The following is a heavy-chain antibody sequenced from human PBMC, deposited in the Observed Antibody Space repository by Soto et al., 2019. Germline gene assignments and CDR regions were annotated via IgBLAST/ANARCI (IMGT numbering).Heavy chain of an antibody. Sequence: PGESLKISCKGSGYSFTSYWIGWVRQMPGKGLEWMGIIYPGDSDTRYSPSFQGQVTISADKSISTAYLQWSSLKASDTAMSYCAIHVGYYGGPAAGLFAFCGQGTLVPGSS. CDR1: GYSFTSYW. D-gene: IGHD3-10*01. CDR2: IYPGDSDT. J-gene: IGHJ4*02. V-gene: IGHV5-51*01. CDR3: AIHVGYYGGPAAGLFAF.